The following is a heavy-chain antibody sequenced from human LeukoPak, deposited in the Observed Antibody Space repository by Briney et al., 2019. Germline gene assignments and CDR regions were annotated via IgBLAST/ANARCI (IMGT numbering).Heavy chain of an antibody. CDR3: ARGDWLFHY. Sequence: ASVKVSCKASGYTFTAYYLHWMRQAPGQGLEWMGWISTNSGSTNFAQKFKGRVTMTRDTSIATAYMDLTTLRSDDTAVYYCARGDWLFHYWGQGKLVTVSS. D-gene: IGHD3-9*01. J-gene: IGHJ4*02. V-gene: IGHV1-2*02. CDR1: GYTFTAYY. CDR2: ISTNSGST.